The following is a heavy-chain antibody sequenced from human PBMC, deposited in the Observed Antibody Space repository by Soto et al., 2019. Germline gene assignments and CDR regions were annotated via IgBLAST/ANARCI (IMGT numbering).Heavy chain of an antibody. Sequence: EVQLVESGGDLVQPGGSLRLPCAVSGFSLSDHYMDWVRQAPGKGLEWVGRSRNKTKSYTTDFAASVKGRFLISRNDSKNSLYLQMNSLKTEDTAVYYCTRATDWGWGQGTLVTVSA. CDR1: GFSLSDHY. J-gene: IGHJ4*02. V-gene: IGHV3-72*01. CDR2: SRNKTKSYTT. D-gene: IGHD2-21*01. CDR3: TRATDWG.